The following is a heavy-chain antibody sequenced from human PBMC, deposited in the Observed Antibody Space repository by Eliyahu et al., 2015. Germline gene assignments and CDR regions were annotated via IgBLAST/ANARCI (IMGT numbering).Heavy chain of an antibody. CDR2: IFSNDEE. J-gene: IGHJ4*02. V-gene: IGHV2-26*01. Sequence: QVTLKESGPVLVRPTETLTLTCTVSGFSLSNPRMGVTYIRQPPGKALEWLAHIFSNDEESYSTSLKSRLTISKDTSKGQVVLTMTNMDPVDTATYYCARLGDCGGDCPFEYYFDDWGQGTLVTVSS. D-gene: IGHD2-21*01. CDR1: GFSLSNPRMG. CDR3: ARLGDCGGDCPFEYYFDD.